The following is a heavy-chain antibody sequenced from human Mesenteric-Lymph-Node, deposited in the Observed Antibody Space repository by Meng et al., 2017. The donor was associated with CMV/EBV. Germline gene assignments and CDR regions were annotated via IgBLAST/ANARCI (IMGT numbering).Heavy chain of an antibody. Sequence: GESLKISCAASGFAVSTNYMTWVRQAPGKGLEWVSVVYDGGRTDYADSVKGRFTMSRDNSRNTVYLQMNSLRREDTAVYYCARGSYDTVVVPTALELWGQGTLVTVSS. V-gene: IGHV3-66*02. J-gene: IGHJ4*02. CDR1: GFAVSTNY. D-gene: IGHD2-2*01. CDR3: ARGSYDTVVVPTALEL. CDR2: VYDGGRT.